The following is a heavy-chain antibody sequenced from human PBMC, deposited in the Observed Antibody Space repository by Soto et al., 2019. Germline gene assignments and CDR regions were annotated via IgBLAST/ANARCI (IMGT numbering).Heavy chain of an antibody. CDR3: ARERSSSWDY. CDR1: GDSVSTNSAA. CDR2: TYYRSKWFN. D-gene: IGHD6-13*01. J-gene: IGHJ4*02. V-gene: IGHV6-1*01. Sequence: PSQTPSLTCASSGDSVSTNSAAWNWIRPSPSRGLEWLGRTYYRSKWFNDYALSVKSRITIYPDTSKNQFSLQLNSVTPDDTAVYYCARERSSSWDYWGQGTLVTVSS.